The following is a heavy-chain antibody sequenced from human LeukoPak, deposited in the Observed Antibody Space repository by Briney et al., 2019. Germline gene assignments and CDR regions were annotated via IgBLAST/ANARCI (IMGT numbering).Heavy chain of an antibody. D-gene: IGHD1-26*01. CDR2: IIPIFGTA. CDR3: ATGIGVGITRSAFDI. J-gene: IGHJ3*02. Sequence: GSSVKVSCKASGGTFSSYAISWVRQAPGQGLEWMGGIIPIFGTANYAQKFQGRVTITTDESTSTAYMELRSLRSDDTAVYYCATGIGVGITRSAFDIWGQGTMVTVSS. CDR1: GGTFSSYA. V-gene: IGHV1-69*05.